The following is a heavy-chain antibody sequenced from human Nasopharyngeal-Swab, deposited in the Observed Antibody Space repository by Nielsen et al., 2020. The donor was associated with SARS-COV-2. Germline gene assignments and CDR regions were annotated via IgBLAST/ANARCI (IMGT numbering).Heavy chain of an antibody. Sequence: GSLRLSCSVSGGSISGYYWSWILQPPGKGLEWIGYVYFSGSTNYNPSLKSRVTISVDTSKNQFSLKLTSVTAADTAVYYCARAANSGDWYFDLWGRGTLVTVSS. D-gene: IGHD1-26*01. CDR1: GGSISGYY. J-gene: IGHJ2*01. CDR3: ARAANSGDWYFDL. V-gene: IGHV4-59*13. CDR2: VYFSGST.